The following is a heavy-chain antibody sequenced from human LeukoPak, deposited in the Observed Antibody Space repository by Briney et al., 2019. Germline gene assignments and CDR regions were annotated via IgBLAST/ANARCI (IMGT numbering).Heavy chain of an antibody. Sequence: GSLRLSCASSGFTFSSYSMNWVRQAPGKGLGWVSSISSSSSYIYYADSVKGRFTISRDNAKNSLYLQMNSLRAEDTAVYYCARDRYYGDYPELVDYWGQGTLVTVSS. CDR3: ARDRYYGDYPELVDY. CDR1: GFTFSSYS. D-gene: IGHD4-17*01. CDR2: ISSSSSYI. J-gene: IGHJ4*02. V-gene: IGHV3-21*01.